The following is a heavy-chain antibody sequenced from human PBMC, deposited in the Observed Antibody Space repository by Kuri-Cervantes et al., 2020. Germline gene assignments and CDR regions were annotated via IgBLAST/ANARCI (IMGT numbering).Heavy chain of an antibody. CDR1: GYTFTNYG. V-gene: IGHV1-18*01. J-gene: IGHJ4*02. Sequence: ASVKVSCKASGYTFTNYGVHWVRQAPGQGPEWMGRISTYNGNTNYAQKFQGRVTITADKSTSTAYMELSSLRSEDTAVYYCAKERTGWKSSGRFDYWGQGTLVTVSS. D-gene: IGHD1-26*01. CDR3: AKERTGWKSSGRFDY. CDR2: ISTYNGNT.